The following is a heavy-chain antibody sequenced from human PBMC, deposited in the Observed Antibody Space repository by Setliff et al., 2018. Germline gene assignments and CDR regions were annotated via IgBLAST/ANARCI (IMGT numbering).Heavy chain of an antibody. Sequence: SETLSLTCTVSGGSISSGGYYWSWIRQHPGKGLEWIGYIYYSGSTYYNPSLKSRVTISVDTSKNQFSLKLSSVTAADTAVYYCAREVGENGGNSANWFDPWGQGTPVTVSS. J-gene: IGHJ5*02. CDR2: IYYSGST. CDR3: AREVGENGGNSANWFDP. D-gene: IGHD2-21*02. V-gene: IGHV4-31*03. CDR1: GGSISSGGYY.